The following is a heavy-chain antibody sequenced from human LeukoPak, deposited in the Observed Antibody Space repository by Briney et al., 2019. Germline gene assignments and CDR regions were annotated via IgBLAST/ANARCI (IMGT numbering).Heavy chain of an antibody. J-gene: IGHJ1*01. V-gene: IGHV4-34*01. CDR3: ARHGSVTTLFDD. CDR1: GGSFSGYY. Sequence: SETLSLTCAVYGGSFSGYYWSWIRQPPGKGLEWIGEINHSGSTNYNPSLKSRVTISVDTSKNQFSLKLSSVTAADTAVYYCARHGSVTTLFDDWGQGTLVTVSS. D-gene: IGHD4-17*01. CDR2: INHSGST.